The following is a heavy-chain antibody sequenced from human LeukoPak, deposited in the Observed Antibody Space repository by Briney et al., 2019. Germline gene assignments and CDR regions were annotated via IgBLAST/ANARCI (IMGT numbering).Heavy chain of an antibody. CDR1: GFIFSNYE. V-gene: IGHV3-48*03. CDR3: APLYCSGGSCYSDALDI. Sequence: GGSLRLSCVASGFIFSNYEMNWVRQAPGKGLEWLSCISSGGSTIYYADSVRGRFTISRDNSKNSLYLQMDSLGAEDTAVYYCAPLYCSGGSCYSDALDIWGQGTMVTVSS. J-gene: IGHJ3*02. D-gene: IGHD2-15*01. CDR2: ISSGGSTI.